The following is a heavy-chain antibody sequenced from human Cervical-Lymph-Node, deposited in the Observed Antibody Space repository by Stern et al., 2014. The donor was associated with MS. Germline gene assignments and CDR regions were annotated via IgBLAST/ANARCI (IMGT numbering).Heavy chain of an antibody. V-gene: IGHV1-24*01. Sequence: QVQLVQSGAEVKKPGASVKVSCKVSGYTLTEFSMHWVRQAPGQGLEWMGGFDPEDGETTYAQKFQGRFTMTEDTSTDTAYMELSSLRSEDTAVYYCAADRDDFRSGYSAPTKGYGLDVWGQGTTVTVTS. J-gene: IGHJ6*02. CDR1: GYTLTEFS. CDR2: FDPEDGET. CDR3: AADRDDFRSGYSAPTKGYGLDV. D-gene: IGHD3-3*01.